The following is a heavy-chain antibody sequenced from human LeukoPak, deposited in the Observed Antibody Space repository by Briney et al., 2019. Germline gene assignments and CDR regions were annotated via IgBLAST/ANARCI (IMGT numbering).Heavy chain of an antibody. V-gene: IGHV1-2*02. Sequence: GASVKVSCKASGYTFTGYYMHWVRQAPGQGLEWMGWINPNSGGTNYAQKFQGRVTTTRDTSISTAYMELSRLRSDDTAVYYCARGRPYYDILTGYPFDYWGQGTLVTVSS. CDR1: GYTFTGYY. D-gene: IGHD3-9*01. CDR3: ARGRPYYDILTGYPFDY. J-gene: IGHJ4*02. CDR2: INPNSGGT.